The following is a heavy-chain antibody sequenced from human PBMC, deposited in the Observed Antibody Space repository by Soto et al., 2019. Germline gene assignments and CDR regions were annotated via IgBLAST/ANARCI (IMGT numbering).Heavy chain of an antibody. CDR1: GGTFSSYA. J-gene: IGHJ5*02. D-gene: IGHD6-19*01. V-gene: IGHV1-69*01. Sequence: QVQLVQSGAEVQKPGSSVKVSCKASGGTFSSYAISWVRQAPGQGLEWMGGIIPIFGTANYAQKFQGRVKIAADESTSTAYMELSSLRSEDTAVYYCARDKGRGSGCQWTYNWFDPWGQGTLVTVSS. CDR3: ARDKGRGSGCQWTYNWFDP. CDR2: IIPIFGTA.